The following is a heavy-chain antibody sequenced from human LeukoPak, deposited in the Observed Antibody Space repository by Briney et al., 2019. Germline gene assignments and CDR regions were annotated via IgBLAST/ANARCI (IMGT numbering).Heavy chain of an antibody. V-gene: IGHV1-2*02. J-gene: IGHJ3*02. CDR3: AAELYGGNSDCCNFEI. CDR2: INPNSGGT. D-gene: IGHD4-23*01. Sequence: ASVKVSCKASGYTFTGYYMHWVRQAPGQGLEWMGWINPNSGGTNYAQKFQGRVTMTRDTSISTAYMELSRLTSEDTAVYYCAAELYGGNSDCCNFEIWGQGTMVTVSS. CDR1: GYTFTGYY.